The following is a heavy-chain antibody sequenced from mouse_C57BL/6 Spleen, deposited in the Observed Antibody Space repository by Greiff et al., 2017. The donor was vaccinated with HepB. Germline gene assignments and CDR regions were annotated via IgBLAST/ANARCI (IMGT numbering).Heavy chain of an antibody. CDR3: ARYGSYYAMDY. Sequence: QVQLQQPGDELVKPGASVKMSCKASGYTFTSYWITWVKQRPGQGLEWIGDIYPGSGSTNYNEKFKSKATLTVDTSSSTAYMQLSSLTSEDSAVYYCARYGSYYAMDYWGQGTSVTVSS. J-gene: IGHJ4*01. D-gene: IGHD1-1*01. CDR2: IYPGSGST. CDR1: GYTFTSYW. V-gene: IGHV1-55*01.